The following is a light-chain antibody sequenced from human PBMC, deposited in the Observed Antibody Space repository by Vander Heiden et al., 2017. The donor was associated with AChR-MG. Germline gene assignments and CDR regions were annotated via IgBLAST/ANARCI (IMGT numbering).Light chain of an antibody. J-gene: IGLJ3*02. Sequence: QSVLTQPPSASGTPGQRVTISCSGSSSNIGRNYVYWYQQLPGPAPNLLIYRNNQRPSGVPARFSGSKSGTSASLAISGLRSEDEADYYCAAWDDSLSGPWVFGGGTKLTVL. CDR3: AAWDDSLSGPWV. CDR1: SSNIGRNY. CDR2: RNN. V-gene: IGLV1-47*01.